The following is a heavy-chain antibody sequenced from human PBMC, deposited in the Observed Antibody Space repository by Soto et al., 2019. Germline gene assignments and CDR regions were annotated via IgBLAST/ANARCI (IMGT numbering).Heavy chain of an antibody. CDR1: GFSFSSYS. CDR3: ARDLRGAAAGQTWDY. Sequence: EVQLVESGGGLVKPGGSLRLSCAASGFSFSSYSMNWVRQAPGKGLEWVSSISSSSSYIYYADSVKGRFTISRDNAKNSLYLEMNSLRAEDTAVYYCARDLRGAAAGQTWDYWGQGTLVTVSS. CDR2: ISSSSSYI. J-gene: IGHJ4*02. D-gene: IGHD6-13*01. V-gene: IGHV3-21*01.